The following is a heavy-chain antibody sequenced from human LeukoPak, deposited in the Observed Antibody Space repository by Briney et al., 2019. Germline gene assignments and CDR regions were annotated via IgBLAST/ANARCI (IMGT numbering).Heavy chain of an antibody. V-gene: IGHV3-7*01. CDR2: IKEEGSEK. CDR1: GFTFSSYW. CDR3: ARGHYQLS. J-gene: IGHJ5*02. D-gene: IGHD2-2*01. Sequence: GGSLRLSCAVSGFTFSSYWMSWVRQAPGKGLEWVASIKEEGSEKHYVGSVKGRSTISRDNAKNSLYLQMNSLRAEDTAVYYCARGHYQLSWGQGILVTVSS.